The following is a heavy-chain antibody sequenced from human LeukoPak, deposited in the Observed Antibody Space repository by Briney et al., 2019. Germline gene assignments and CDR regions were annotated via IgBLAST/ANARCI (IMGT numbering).Heavy chain of an antibody. V-gene: IGHV4-59*01. D-gene: IGHD5-18*01. CDR1: GYSITISYY. J-gene: IGHJ4*02. CDR2: TYYSGST. CDR3: AREPGYSYGFDY. Sequence: SETLSLTCTVSGYSITISYYWGWIRQPPGKGLEWIGYTYYSGSTNYNPSLKSRVTISVDTSKNQFSLKLSSVTAADTAVYYCAREPGYSYGFDYWGQGTLVTVSS.